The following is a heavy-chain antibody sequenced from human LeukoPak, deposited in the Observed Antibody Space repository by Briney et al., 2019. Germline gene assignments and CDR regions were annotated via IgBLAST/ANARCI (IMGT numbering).Heavy chain of an antibody. CDR3: ARVGSIAAAGTPDY. CDR2: ISTSSGTM. D-gene: IGHD6-13*01. J-gene: IGHJ4*02. Sequence: GGSLRLSCAASGFTFSSYSMNWVRQAPGKGLQWVSYISTSSGTMQNADSVKGRFTTSRDNAKSSLYLQMNSLRAEDTAVYYCARVGSIAAAGTPDYWGQGTLVTVSS. V-gene: IGHV3-48*04. CDR1: GFTFSSYS.